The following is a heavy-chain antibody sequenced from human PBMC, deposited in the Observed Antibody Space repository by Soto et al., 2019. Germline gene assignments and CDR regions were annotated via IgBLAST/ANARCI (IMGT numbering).Heavy chain of an antibody. D-gene: IGHD2-15*01. CDR2: ISYDGSNK. Sequence: PGGSLRLSCAASGFTFSSYAMHWVRQAPGKGLEWVAVISYDGSNKYYADSVKGRFTISRDNSKNTLYLQMNSLRAEDTAVYYCARVGCSGGSCYRAHYGMDVWGQGTTVTVSS. J-gene: IGHJ6*02. CDR1: GFTFSSYA. V-gene: IGHV3-30-3*01. CDR3: ARVGCSGGSCYRAHYGMDV.